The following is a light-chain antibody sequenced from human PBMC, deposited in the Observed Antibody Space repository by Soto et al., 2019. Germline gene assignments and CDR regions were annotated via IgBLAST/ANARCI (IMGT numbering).Light chain of an antibody. CDR1: QTVSSN. CDR3: QHYNNWPPWT. CDR2: GAS. Sequence: EIVMTQSPATLSVSPGERATLSSRASQTVSSNLAWYQQKPGQAPRLLIYGASTRATGIPARFSGSGSGTAFTLTISSLQSEDFAVYYCQHYNNWPPWTFGQGTKVEIK. V-gene: IGKV3-15*01. J-gene: IGKJ1*01.